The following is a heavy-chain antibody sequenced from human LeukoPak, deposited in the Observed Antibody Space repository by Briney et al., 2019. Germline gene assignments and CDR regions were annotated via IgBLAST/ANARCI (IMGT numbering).Heavy chain of an antibody. Sequence: GASVKVSCKASGYTFTGYYMHWVRQAPGQGLEWMGWINPNSGGTNYAQKFQGRVTMTRDTSISTAYMEPSRLRSDDTAVYYCTRPHRYCSGGSCYLGAWGQGTLVTVSS. CDR3: TRPHRYCSGGSCYLGA. CDR2: INPNSGGT. D-gene: IGHD2-15*01. CDR1: GYTFTGYY. J-gene: IGHJ4*02. V-gene: IGHV1-2*02.